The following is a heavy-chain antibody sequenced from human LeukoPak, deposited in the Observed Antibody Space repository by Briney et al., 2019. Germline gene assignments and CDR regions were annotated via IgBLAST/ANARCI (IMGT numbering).Heavy chain of an antibody. CDR3: ADGYSYGLS. D-gene: IGHD5-18*01. Sequence: GGSLRLSCAASGFTFSSYIMNWVRQAPGKGLEWVSSISSSSSYMYYADSVKGRFTISRDNAKNSLYLQMNSLRAEDTAVYYCADGYSYGLSWGQGTLVTVSS. J-gene: IGHJ4*02. CDR1: GFTFSSYI. CDR2: ISSSSSYM. V-gene: IGHV3-21*01.